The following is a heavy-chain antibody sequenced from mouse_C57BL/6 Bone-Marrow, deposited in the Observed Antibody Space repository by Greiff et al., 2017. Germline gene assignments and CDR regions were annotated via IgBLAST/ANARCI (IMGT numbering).Heavy chain of an antibody. CDR1: GYTFTSYW. Sequence: QVQLQQPGAELVKPGASVKLSCKASGYTFTSYWMPWVKQRPGQGLEWIGEIDPSDSYTNYNQKFKGKATLTVDTSSSTAYMQLSSLTSEDSAVFYVAREGYGSTCDVWGTGTTVTVSS. D-gene: IGHD1-1*01. J-gene: IGHJ1*03. CDR3: AREGYGSTCDV. CDR2: IDPSDSYT. V-gene: IGHV1-50*01.